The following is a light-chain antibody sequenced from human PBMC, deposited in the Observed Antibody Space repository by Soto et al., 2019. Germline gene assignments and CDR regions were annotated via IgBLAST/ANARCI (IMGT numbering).Light chain of an antibody. J-gene: IGKJ1*01. V-gene: IGKV1-39*01. CDR2: SAS. CDR1: QSISNY. Sequence: DIQMTQSPSSLYASVGDRVIITCRASQSISNYLNWYQQEPGKAPKLLIYSASTLQGGVPSRFSGGGSGTHFTLTISSLQTEDFATYFCQQSYKKRTFGQGTKAEIK. CDR3: QQSYKKRT.